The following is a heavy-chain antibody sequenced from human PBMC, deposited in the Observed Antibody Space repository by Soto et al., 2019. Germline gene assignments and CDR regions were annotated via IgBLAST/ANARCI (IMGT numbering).Heavy chain of an antibody. D-gene: IGHD3-22*01. CDR1: GYSFNSYW. CDR2: IYPGDSDT. Sequence: GESQKISSDGSGYSFNSYWIGWVRKMLGKGLEWMGIIYPGDSDTRYSPYFQGQVTISADKPLCSAYLKWRLLQESVTAMYYCARLRFTMIVGAPNDACDIWGQET. V-gene: IGHV5-51*01. CDR3: ARLRFTMIVGAPNDACDI. J-gene: IGHJ3*02.